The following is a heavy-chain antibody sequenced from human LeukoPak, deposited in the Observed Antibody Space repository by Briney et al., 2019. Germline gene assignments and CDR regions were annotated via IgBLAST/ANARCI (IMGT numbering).Heavy chain of an antibody. J-gene: IGHJ4*02. CDR2: ISFDGNDK. D-gene: IGHD3-10*01. Sequence: GGSLRLSCSASGFIFSDYGMHWVRQAPGKGLEWVTLISFDGNDKKYADSVKGRFTVSRDNSRNTLFLQMNSLRPEDTAVYYCARVYGSEIDYWGQGTLVTVSS. V-gene: IGHV3-30*03. CDR3: ARVYGSEIDY. CDR1: GFIFSDYG.